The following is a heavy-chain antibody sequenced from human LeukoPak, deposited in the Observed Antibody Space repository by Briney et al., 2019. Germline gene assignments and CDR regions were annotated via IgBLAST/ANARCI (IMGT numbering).Heavy chain of an antibody. Sequence: GGSLRLSCAASGFTFSSYGMHWVRQAPGKGLEWVAVISYDGSNKYYADSVKGRFTISRDNSKNTLYLQMNSLRAEDTAVYYCAKGLEVRGVIYYYYYMDVWGKGTTVTVSS. CDR3: AKGLEVRGVIYYYYYMDV. D-gene: IGHD3-10*01. CDR2: ISYDGSNK. CDR1: GFTFSSYG. V-gene: IGHV3-30*18. J-gene: IGHJ6*03.